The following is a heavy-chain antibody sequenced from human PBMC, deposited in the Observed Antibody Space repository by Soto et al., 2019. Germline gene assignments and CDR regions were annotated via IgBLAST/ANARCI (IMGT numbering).Heavy chain of an antibody. CDR2: INPNSGGT. CDR1: GYTFTGYY. CDR3: ARDGICSGGSCYGRDGMDV. J-gene: IGHJ6*02. Sequence: GASVKVSFKASGYTFTGYYMHWVRQAPGQGLEWMGWINPNSGGTNYAQKFQGRVTMTRDTSISTAYMELSRLRSDDTAVYYCARDGICSGGSCYGRDGMDVWGQGTTVTVSS. D-gene: IGHD2-15*01. V-gene: IGHV1-2*02.